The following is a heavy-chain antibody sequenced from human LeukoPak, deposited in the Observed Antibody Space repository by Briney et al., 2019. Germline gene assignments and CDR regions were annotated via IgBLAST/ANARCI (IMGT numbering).Heavy chain of an antibody. V-gene: IGHV3-23*01. CDR3: AKVRGTGYNWNDFFDY. CDR2: ISGSGGST. Sequence: PGGSLRLSCAASGFTFSSYDMSWVRQAPGKGLEWVSAISGSGGSTYYADSVKGRFTISRDNSKNTLYLQMNSLRAEDTAVYYCAKVRGTGYNWNDFFDYWGQGTLVTVSS. CDR1: GFTFSSYD. D-gene: IGHD1-1*01. J-gene: IGHJ4*02.